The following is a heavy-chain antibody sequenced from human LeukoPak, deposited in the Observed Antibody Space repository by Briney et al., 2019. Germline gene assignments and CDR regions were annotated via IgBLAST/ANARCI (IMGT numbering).Heavy chain of an antibody. V-gene: IGHV3-23*01. CDR2: ISGSGYNT. Sequence: PGGSLRLSCAASGFAFDTYGMTWARQAPGKGLEWVSSISGSGYNTYYADSVKGRFTISRDNSKNTLYLRMNSLRAEDTAIYYCATSTTSFDYWGQGTLVTVSS. CDR3: ATSTTSFDY. CDR1: GFAFDTYG. J-gene: IGHJ4*02.